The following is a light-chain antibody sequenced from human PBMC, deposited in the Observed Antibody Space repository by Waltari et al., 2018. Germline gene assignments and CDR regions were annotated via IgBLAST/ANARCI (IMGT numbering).Light chain of an antibody. J-gene: IGLJ3*02. V-gene: IGLV1-40*01. CDR1: GSNIGAGFD. CDR2: GNN. Sequence: VTISCTGSGSNIGAGFDVHWYQQLPGTAPKLLVYGNNSRPSGVPDRFSASKSGTSASLAITGLQAEDEADYYCQSYDSSLTGSWVFGGGTKLTVL. CDR3: QSYDSSLTGSWV.